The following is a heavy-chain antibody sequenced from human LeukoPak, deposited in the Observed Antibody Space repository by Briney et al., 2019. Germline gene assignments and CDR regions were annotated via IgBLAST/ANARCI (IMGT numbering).Heavy chain of an antibody. CDR2: IRQDGSEK. CDR3: ARVQWELRGVGSYFEY. Sequence: PGGSLRLSCVVSGFTFSSYWMSWVRQAPGKGLESVANIRQDGSEKYYVDSVKGRFTMSRDNAKNSLYLQMNSLRAQDTAVYYCARVQWELRGVGSYFEYWGQGALVTVSS. V-gene: IGHV3-7*01. D-gene: IGHD1-26*01. J-gene: IGHJ4*02. CDR1: GFTFSSYW.